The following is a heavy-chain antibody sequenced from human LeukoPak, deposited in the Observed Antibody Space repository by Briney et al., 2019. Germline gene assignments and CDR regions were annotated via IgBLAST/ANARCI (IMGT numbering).Heavy chain of an antibody. Sequence: GGSLRLSCAASGFTFSSYAMSWVRQAPGKGLEWVSAISGSGGSTYYADSVKGRFTISRDNSKNTLYLQMNSLAAEDTAVYYCAKDLNINAWTNYFDSWGQGTLVTVSA. J-gene: IGHJ4*02. CDR1: GFTFSSYA. CDR2: ISGSGGST. V-gene: IGHV3-23*01. CDR3: AKDLNINAWTNYFDS. D-gene: IGHD1-1*01.